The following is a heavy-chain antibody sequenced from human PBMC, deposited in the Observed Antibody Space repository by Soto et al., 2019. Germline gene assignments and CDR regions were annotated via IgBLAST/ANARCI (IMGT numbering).Heavy chain of an antibody. V-gene: IGHV3-23*01. J-gene: IGHJ5*02. Sequence: GGSLRLSCAASGFTFSSYAMSWVRQAPGKGLDWVSTISGSGSGTYYVDSVKGRFTISRDNSKNTLYLQMDRLRAEDTAVYFCTKDQVEGYYDTGGSQGSWGQGTPVTVSS. CDR2: ISGSGSGT. D-gene: IGHD3-22*01. CDR3: TKDQVEGYYDTGGSQGS. CDR1: GFTFSSYA.